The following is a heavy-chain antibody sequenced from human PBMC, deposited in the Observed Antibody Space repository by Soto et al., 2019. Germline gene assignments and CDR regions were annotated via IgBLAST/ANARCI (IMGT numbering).Heavy chain of an antibody. CDR1: GDSVSSNSAA. D-gene: IGHD2-15*01. CDR3: TKQKGGSRTYNGMDV. CDR2: AYYRSQWYY. Sequence: SQTLSLTCVISGDSVSSNSAAWNWIRQSPSRGLEWLGRAYYRSQWYYDSAVSVRSRITVIPDTSKNQFSLQLSSVTPEDTAVYFCTKQKGGSRTYNGMDVWGQGTTVTVSS. J-gene: IGHJ6*02. V-gene: IGHV6-1*01.